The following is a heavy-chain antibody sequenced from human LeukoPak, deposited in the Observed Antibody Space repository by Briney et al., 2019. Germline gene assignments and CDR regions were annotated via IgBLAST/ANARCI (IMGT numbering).Heavy chain of an antibody. CDR2: ISAYNGNT. V-gene: IGHV1-18*01. D-gene: IGHD3-10*01. CDR3: ARAIYGSGSSAFDI. CDR1: GYTFTSYG. Sequence: ASVKVSCKASGYTFTSYGISWVRQAPGQGLEWMGWISAYNGNTNYAQKLQGRVTMTTDTSTSTAYMELWSLRSDDTAVYYCARAIYGSGSSAFDIWGQGTTVTVSS. J-gene: IGHJ3*02.